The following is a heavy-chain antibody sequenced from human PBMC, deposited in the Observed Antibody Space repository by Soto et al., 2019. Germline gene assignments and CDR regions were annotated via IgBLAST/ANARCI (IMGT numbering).Heavy chain of an antibody. J-gene: IGHJ4*02. V-gene: IGHV4-4*02. Sequence: SETLSLTCAVSGGSISSGNWWSWVRQPPGKGLEWIGEIYHSGSTNYNPSLKSRVTISVDKSKNQLSLKLSSVTAADTAVYYCARGTTTVTTFDYWGQGTLVTVSS. CDR1: GGSISSGNW. CDR3: ARGTTTVTTFDY. CDR2: IYHSGST. D-gene: IGHD4-17*01.